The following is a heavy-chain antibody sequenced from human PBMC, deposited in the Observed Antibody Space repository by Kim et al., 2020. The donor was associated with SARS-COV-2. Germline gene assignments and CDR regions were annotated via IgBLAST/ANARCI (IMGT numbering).Heavy chain of an antibody. V-gene: IGHV3-23*01. CDR2: IAAGGKTT. J-gene: IGHJ4*02. CDR1: GFTFSSYA. Sequence: GGSLRLSCAASGFTFSSYAMTWVRQAPGRGLEWVSHIAAGGKTTYSPTVRGRAAMSRDNSKKTVYLHLNNLRPDDTAFYFCTASLGALYSFAFWGRGAL. D-gene: IGHD3-16*01. CDR3: TASLGALYSFAF.